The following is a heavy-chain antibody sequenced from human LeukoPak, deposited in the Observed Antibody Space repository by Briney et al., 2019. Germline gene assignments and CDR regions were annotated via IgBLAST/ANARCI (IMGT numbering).Heavy chain of an antibody. CDR3: ARHISGNYYDY. J-gene: IGHJ4*02. Sequence: ASVKVSCKASGGTFSSYAISWVRQAPGQGLEWVGRIIPISGTANYAQKFQGRVTITADKSTSTAYMELSSLRSEDTAVYYCARHISGNYYDYWGQGTLVTVSS. CDR1: GGTFSSYA. D-gene: IGHD1-26*01. CDR2: IIPISGTA. V-gene: IGHV1-69*06.